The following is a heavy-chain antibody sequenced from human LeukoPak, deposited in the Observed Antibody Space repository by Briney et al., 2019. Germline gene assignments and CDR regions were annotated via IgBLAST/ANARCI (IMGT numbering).Heavy chain of an antibody. CDR1: GGSISSGGYY. CDR3: ARRTPYYDILTGYGYYFDY. J-gene: IGHJ4*02. Sequence: SQTLSLTCTVSGGSISSGGYYWSWIRQHPGKGLEWIGYIYYSGSTYYNPSLKSRVTISVDTSKNQFSLKLSSVTAADTAVYYCARRTPYYDILTGYGYYFDYWGQGTLVTVSS. V-gene: IGHV4-31*03. D-gene: IGHD3-9*01. CDR2: IYYSGST.